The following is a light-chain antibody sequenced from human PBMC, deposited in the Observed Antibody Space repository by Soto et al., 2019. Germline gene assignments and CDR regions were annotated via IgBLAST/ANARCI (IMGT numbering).Light chain of an antibody. Sequence: EIVLTQSPATLSLSPGERATLSCRASQSVSSYLAWYQQKPGQAPRLLIYGTSSRATGIPDRFSGSGSGTDFTLTISRLGPEDFAVYYCQQYGNSPITFGQGTRLEI. CDR3: QQYGNSPIT. V-gene: IGKV3-20*01. J-gene: IGKJ5*01. CDR2: GTS. CDR1: QSVSSY.